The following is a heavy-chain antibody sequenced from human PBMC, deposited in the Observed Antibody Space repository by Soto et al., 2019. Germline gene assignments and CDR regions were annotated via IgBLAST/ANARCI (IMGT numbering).Heavy chain of an antibody. Sequence: PGGSLRLSCAASGFTVSSNYMSWVRQAPGKGLEWVSVIYSGGSTYYADSVKGRFTISRDNSENTLYLQMNSLRAEDTAVYYCARDESTDAFDIWGQGTMVTVSS. J-gene: IGHJ3*02. V-gene: IGHV3-66*01. CDR3: ARDESTDAFDI. CDR2: IYSGGST. D-gene: IGHD2-2*01. CDR1: GFTVSSNY.